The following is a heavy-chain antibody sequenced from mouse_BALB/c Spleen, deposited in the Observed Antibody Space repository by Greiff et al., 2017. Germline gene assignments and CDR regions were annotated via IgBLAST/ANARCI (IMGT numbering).Heavy chain of an antibody. Sequence: VQLQQSGAELARPGASVKLSCKASGYTFTSYWMQWVKQRPGQGLEWIGAIYPGDGDTRYTQKFKGKATLTADKSSSTAYMQLSSLASEDSAVSYCVGSCAGGYASYFDVWGAGTPVTVSS. J-gene: IGHJ1*01. CDR2: IYPGDGDT. CDR3: VGSCAGGYASYFDV. V-gene: IGHV1-87*01. CDR1: GYTFTSYW. D-gene: IGHD1-1*02.